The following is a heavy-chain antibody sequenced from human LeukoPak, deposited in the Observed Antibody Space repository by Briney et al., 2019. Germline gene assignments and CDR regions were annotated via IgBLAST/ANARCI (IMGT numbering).Heavy chain of an antibody. J-gene: IGHJ4*02. V-gene: IGHV3-21*06. CDR2: ISSSSSYI. CDR1: GFTFSSYG. CDR3: ARDTDCSSTSCYVNALDY. D-gene: IGHD2-2*01. Sequence: PGGSLRLSCAASGFTFSSYGMQWVRQAPGKGLEWVSSISSSSSYIYYADSVKGRFTISRDNAKNSLYLQMNSLRAEDTAVYYCARDTDCSSTSCYVNALDYWGQGTLVTVSS.